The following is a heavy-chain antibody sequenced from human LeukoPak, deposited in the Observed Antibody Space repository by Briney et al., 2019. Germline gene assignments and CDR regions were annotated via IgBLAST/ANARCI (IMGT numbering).Heavy chain of an antibody. D-gene: IGHD3-22*01. V-gene: IGHV4-59*01. J-gene: IGHJ3*02. CDR1: GGSFSGYY. CDR2: IYYSGST. CDR3: ARDRGYYDSSDAFDI. Sequence: SETLSLTCAVYGGSFSGYYWSWIRQPPGKGLEWIGYIYYSGSTNYNPSLKSRVTISVDTSKNQFSLKLSSVTAADTAVYYCARDRGYYDSSDAFDIWGQGTMVTVSS.